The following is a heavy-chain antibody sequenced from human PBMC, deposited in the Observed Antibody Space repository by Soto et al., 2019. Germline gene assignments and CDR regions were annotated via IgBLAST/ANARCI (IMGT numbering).Heavy chain of an antibody. CDR1: GGSISSYY. Sequence: QVQLQESGPGLVKPSETLSLTCTVSGGSISSYYWSWIRQPPGKGLEWIGYIYYSGSTNYNPSLKSRVTISVDTSKNQFSLKLSSVTAADTAVYYCARVGDVDDFDYWGQGTLVTVSS. CDR3: ARVGDVDDFDY. CDR2: IYYSGST. J-gene: IGHJ4*02. V-gene: IGHV4-59*01. D-gene: IGHD3-16*01.